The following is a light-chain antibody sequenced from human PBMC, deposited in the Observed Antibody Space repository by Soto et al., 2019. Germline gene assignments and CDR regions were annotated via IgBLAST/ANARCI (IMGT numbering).Light chain of an antibody. J-gene: IGKJ1*01. Sequence: ERVITQCPGTLSMSPGEGATVSCRASQSISGALAWYQQKPGQAPRLLIYVASTRATSFPDRFSGSGSGTDFTLTISSLQSEDFAVYYCQQYNNWPWTFGQGTKVDI. CDR1: QSISGA. CDR3: QQYNNWPWT. V-gene: IGKV3-15*01. CDR2: VAS.